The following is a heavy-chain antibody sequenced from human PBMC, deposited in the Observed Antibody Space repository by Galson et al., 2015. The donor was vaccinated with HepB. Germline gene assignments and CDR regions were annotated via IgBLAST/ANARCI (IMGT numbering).Heavy chain of an antibody. CDR2: INPSGGST. D-gene: IGHD3-10*01. V-gene: IGHV1-46*04. CDR3: ARQGKKAYYYYGMDV. J-gene: IGHJ6*02. CDR1: GYTFTSYY. Sequence: SVKVSCKASGYTFTSYYMHWVRQAPGQGLEWMGIINPSGGSTSYAQKLQGRVTMTRDTSTSTVYMELSSLKSEDTAVYYCARQGKKAYYYYGMDVWGQGTMVTVSS.